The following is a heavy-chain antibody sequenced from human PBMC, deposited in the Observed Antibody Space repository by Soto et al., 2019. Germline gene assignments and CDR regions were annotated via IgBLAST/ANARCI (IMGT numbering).Heavy chain of an antibody. CDR2: IKQDGSEK. V-gene: IGHV3-7*05. J-gene: IGHJ4*02. Sequence: VQLVESGGGLVQPGGSLRVSCETSGFSFSDYWMSWVRQAPGKGMEWVANIKQDGSEKNYVDSVKGRFTISRDNAKSSVYLQMHSLRGEDTAVYHCAAGRWMVRYWGLGTLVTVSS. CDR1: GFSFSDYW. D-gene: IGHD5-18*01. CDR3: AAGRWMVRY.